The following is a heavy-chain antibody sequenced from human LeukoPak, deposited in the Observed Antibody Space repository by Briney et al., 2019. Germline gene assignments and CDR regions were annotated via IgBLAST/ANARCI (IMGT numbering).Heavy chain of an antibody. CDR2: IYYSGST. J-gene: IGHJ4*02. CDR3: ASGDNDPLFDY. D-gene: IGHD1-1*01. CDR1: GGSISSGGYY. Sequence: PSETLSLTCTVSGGSISSGGYYWSWIRQHPGKSLEWIGSIYYSGSTNYNPSLQGRVTISLDTSRNQFSLKLSSVTAADTAVYYCASGDNDPLFDYWGQGTLVTVSS. V-gene: IGHV4-31*03.